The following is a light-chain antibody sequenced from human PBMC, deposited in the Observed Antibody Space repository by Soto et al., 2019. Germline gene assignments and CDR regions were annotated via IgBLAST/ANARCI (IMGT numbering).Light chain of an antibody. J-gene: IGKJ2*01. CDR2: DAS. V-gene: IGKV3-11*01. CDR1: QSVSSS. CDR3: QQRSNWPPLYT. Sequence: EIVLTQSPATLSLSPGERATLSCRASQSVSSSLAWYQQKPGQAPRLLIYDASNRATGIPARFSGSGSGTDFTLTISSLEPEDFAVYYCQQRSNWPPLYTFGHGTKLEIK.